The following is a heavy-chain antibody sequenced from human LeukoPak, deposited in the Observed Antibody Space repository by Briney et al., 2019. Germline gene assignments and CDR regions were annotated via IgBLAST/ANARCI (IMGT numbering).Heavy chain of an antibody. J-gene: IGHJ3*02. CDR3: ARDKNSGECVSNSCYGVWPLDI. D-gene: IGHD2-2*01. Sequence: ASVKVSCKASGGTFSINAITWVRQAPGQGLEWMGGIIPMSETPKYTQKFQGRVTIATDESTNTAYMELSSLRSENTAVYYCARDKNSGECVSNSCYGVWPLDIWGQGTMVTVSS. CDR2: IIPMSETP. CDR1: GGTFSINA. V-gene: IGHV1-69*05.